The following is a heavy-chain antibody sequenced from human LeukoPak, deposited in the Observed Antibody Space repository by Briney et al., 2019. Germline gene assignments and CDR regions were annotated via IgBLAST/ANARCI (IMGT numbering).Heavy chain of an antibody. J-gene: IGHJ6*03. Sequence: SETLSLTCTVSGDSISSYYCSWIRQPPGKGLEWIGYIYYSGSTNYNPSLKSRVTISVDTSKNQFSLKLSSVTAADTAVYYCARVGEVVTHYYYYYMDVWGKGTTVTISS. CDR3: ARVGEVVTHYYYYYMDV. CDR2: IYYSGST. D-gene: IGHD2-21*02. CDR1: GDSISSYY. V-gene: IGHV4-59*01.